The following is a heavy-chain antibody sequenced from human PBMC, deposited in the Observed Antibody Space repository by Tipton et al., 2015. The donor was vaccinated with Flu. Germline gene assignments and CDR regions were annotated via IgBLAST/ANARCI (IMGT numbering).Heavy chain of an antibody. CDR2: IHRGGSA. D-gene: IGHD3-16*01. CDR3: ARRYFSNYVSDPKSWFDS. Sequence: GSLRLSCTISGHSISGDYYWAWIRQPLGKGLEWIGNIHRGGSALYNTSRSSRVTISADTSKNPFYLKLTSVAATATAVYYCARRYFSNYVSDPKSWFDSWVQVTLVTFSS. CDR1: GHSISGDYY. J-gene: IGHJ5*01. V-gene: IGHV4-38-2*02.